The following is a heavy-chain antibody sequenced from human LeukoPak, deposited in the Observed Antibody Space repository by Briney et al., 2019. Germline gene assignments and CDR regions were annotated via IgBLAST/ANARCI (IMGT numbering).Heavy chain of an antibody. J-gene: IGHJ4*02. CDR1: GYTFTGYY. V-gene: IGHV1-2*02. D-gene: IGHD3-10*01. CDR3: ARGPLLWFGELYPPV. CDR2: INPNSGGT. Sequence: ASVKVSCKASGYTFTGYYMHWVRQAPGQGLEWMGWINPNSGGTNYAQKFQGRVTMTRDTSISTAYMELSRLRSDDTAVYYCARGPLLWFGELYPPVWGQGTLVTVSS.